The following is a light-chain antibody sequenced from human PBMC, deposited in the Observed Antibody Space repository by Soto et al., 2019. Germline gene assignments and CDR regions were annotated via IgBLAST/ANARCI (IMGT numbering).Light chain of an antibody. J-gene: IGKJ5*01. V-gene: IGKV3-15*01. Sequence: EIVMTQSPATLSLSPGERATLSCRASQSVSSNLAWYRQKPGQAPRLLIYGASTRATGIPARFSGSGSGTEFTLTISRLEPEDFAVYYCHQYSSSTKTFGQGTRLEIK. CDR3: HQYSSSTKT. CDR2: GAS. CDR1: QSVSSN.